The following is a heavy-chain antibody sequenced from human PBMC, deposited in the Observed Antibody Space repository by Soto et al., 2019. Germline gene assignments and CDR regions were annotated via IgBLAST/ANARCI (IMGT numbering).Heavy chain of an antibody. CDR3: AKALRPSLNFFYDIDV. CDR1: GFTFGSYA. Sequence: EVQLLESGGGLVQPGGSLRLSCVVSGFTFGSYAMSWVRQAPEKGPEWVAILGGNGFTTYYADSVKGRFTISGDKSKSTLFLQMNSLRAYDTGVYYCAKALRPSLNFFYDIDVWGRGTSVTVSS. D-gene: IGHD2-2*01. J-gene: IGHJ6*03. V-gene: IGHV3-23*01. CDR2: LGGNGFTT.